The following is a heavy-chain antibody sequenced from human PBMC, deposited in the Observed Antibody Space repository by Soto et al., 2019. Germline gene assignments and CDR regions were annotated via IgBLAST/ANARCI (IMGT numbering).Heavy chain of an antibody. Sequence: GGSLRLSCAASGFTFSSYSMNWVRQAPGKGLEWVSSISSSSSYIYYADSVKGRFTISRDNAKNSLYLQMNSLRAEDTAVYYCARDREYCSGGSCYSQGYFDYWGQGTLVTVSS. CDR1: GFTFSSYS. V-gene: IGHV3-21*01. J-gene: IGHJ4*02. CDR3: ARDREYCSGGSCYSQGYFDY. CDR2: ISSSSSYI. D-gene: IGHD2-15*01.